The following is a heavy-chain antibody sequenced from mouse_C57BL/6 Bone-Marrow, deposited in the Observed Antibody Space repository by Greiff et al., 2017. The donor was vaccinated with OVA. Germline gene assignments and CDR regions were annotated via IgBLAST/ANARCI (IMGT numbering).Heavy chain of an antibody. CDR3: TTYDC. D-gene: IGHD2-4*01. Sequence: EVKVVESGAELVRPGASVKLSCTASGFNIKDDYMHWVKQRPEQGLEWIGWIDPENGDTEYASKFQGKATITADTSSNTAYLQLSSLTSEDTAVYYCTTYDCWGQGTLVTVSA. J-gene: IGHJ3*01. V-gene: IGHV14-4*01. CDR1: GFNIKDDY. CDR2: IDPENGDT.